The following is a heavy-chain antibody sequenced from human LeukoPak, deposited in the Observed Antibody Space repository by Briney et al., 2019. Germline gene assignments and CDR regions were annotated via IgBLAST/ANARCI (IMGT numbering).Heavy chain of an antibody. Sequence: ASVKVSCKASGYTFTGYYMHWVRQAPGQGLEWMGWISAYNGNTNYAQKLQGRVTMTTDTSTSTAYMDLRSLRSDDTAVYYCARVRYYYGSGSYEYPGYYYYMDVWGKGTTVTISS. CDR2: ISAYNGNT. J-gene: IGHJ6*03. D-gene: IGHD3-10*01. CDR1: GYTFTGYY. V-gene: IGHV1-18*04. CDR3: ARVRYYYGSGSYEYPGYYYYMDV.